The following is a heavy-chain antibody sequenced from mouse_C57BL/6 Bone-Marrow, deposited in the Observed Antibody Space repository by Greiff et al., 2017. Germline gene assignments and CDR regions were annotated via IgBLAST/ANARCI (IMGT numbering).Heavy chain of an antibody. CDR3: ARHDYDYDGAWFAY. CDR1: GFSLTSYG. V-gene: IGHV2-6-1*01. D-gene: IGHD2-4*01. J-gene: IGHJ3*01. Sequence: VQLVESGPGLVAPSQSLSITCTVSGFSLTSYGVHWVRQPPGKGLEWLVVIWSDGSTTYNSALKSRLSISKDNSKSQVFLKMNSLQTDDTAMYYCARHDYDYDGAWFAYWGQGTLVTVSA. CDR2: IWSDGST.